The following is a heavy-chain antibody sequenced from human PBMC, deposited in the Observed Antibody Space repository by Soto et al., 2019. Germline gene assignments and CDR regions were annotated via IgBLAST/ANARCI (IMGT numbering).Heavy chain of an antibody. J-gene: IGHJ3*01. CDR2: IIVASGRT. CDR3: VAELYSGGWCCSCDF. CDR1: GFTFTNSA. Sequence: SVKVSCKTSGFTFTNSAVQWVRQARGQRLEWIGWIIVASGRTNYAREVQERVTISRDTSTSTAYMELSGLRSEDTAVYYCVAELYSGGWCCSCDFWGQGEMVPVSS. V-gene: IGHV1-58*01. D-gene: IGHD2-15*01.